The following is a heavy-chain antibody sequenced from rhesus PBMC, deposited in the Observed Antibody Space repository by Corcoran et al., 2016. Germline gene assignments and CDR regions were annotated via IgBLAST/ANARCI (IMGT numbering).Heavy chain of an antibody. CDR1: GGSIRSGNW. CDR3: ARGNYVNGLDS. CDR2: IYGSGGST. Sequence: QVQLQETGPTVVKPSETLSLTCAVSGGSIRSGNWWTWIRQSPGKGLEWIGGIYGSGGSTENNPSLKSRVTLSKDTSKTQFSLELRSVTAADSAIFDCARGNYVNGLDSWGQGVVVTVSS. V-gene: IGHV4-93*01. J-gene: IGHJ6*01. D-gene: IGHD4-17*01.